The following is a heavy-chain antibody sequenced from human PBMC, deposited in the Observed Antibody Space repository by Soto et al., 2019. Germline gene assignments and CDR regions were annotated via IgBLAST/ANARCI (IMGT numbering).Heavy chain of an antibody. CDR3: ARDSGLLAYCGGDCYFDY. CDR1: GGTFSSYT. D-gene: IGHD2-21*02. Sequence: QVQLVQSGAEVKKPGSSVKVSCKASGGTFSSYTISWVRQAPGQGLEWMGRIIPILGIANYAQKFQGRVTITADKSTSTAYMELSSLRPEDTAVYYCARDSGLLAYCGGDCYFDYWGQGTLVTVSS. J-gene: IGHJ4*02. CDR2: IIPILGIA. V-gene: IGHV1-69*08.